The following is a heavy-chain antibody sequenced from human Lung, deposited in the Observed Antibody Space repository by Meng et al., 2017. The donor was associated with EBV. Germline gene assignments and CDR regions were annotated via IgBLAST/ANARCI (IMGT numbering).Heavy chain of an antibody. J-gene: IGHJ4*02. CDR1: GGSIIIGNW. V-gene: IGHV4-4*02. CDR2: IHHSGRT. CDR3: ARDSDSAYSLGY. Sequence: QAQLQESGPGLVNPSGTLSLPCAVSGGSIIIGNWWSWVRQSPGKGLEWIGEIHHSGRTNYNPSLKSRITMSLDKPKNQFSLKLSSVTAADTAVYYCARDSDSAYSLGYWGQGTLVTVSS. D-gene: IGHD2-21*01.